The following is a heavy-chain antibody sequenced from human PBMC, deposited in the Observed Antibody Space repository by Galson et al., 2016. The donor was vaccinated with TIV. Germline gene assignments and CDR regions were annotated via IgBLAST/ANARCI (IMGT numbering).Heavy chain of an antibody. V-gene: IGHV3-74*01. D-gene: IGHD3/OR15-3a*01. J-gene: IGHJ4*02. CDR3: VRDWTWVLFDS. CDR2: ISTDATAI. Sequence: SLRLSCAASGFTFSNYHMHWVRHTPGQGLEWLSRISTDATAIKYAASVRGRFTTSRDNAKNVLYLQMMSLRAEDTAVYYCVRDWTWVLFDSWGQGSLLTVSS. CDR1: GFTFSNYH.